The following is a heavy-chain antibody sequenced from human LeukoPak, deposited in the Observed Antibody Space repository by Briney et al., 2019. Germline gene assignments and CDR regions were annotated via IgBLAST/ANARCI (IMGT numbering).Heavy chain of an antibody. CDR2: IRSTANSYAT. CDR3: TRHGSETGFDY. Sequence: GGYLRFSDAASGFTFYGSALHWLRQASGKGLKWVGRIRSTANSYATAYAASVKRRFTISRDDSKNTAYLQMNRLKTEDTAVYYCTRHGSETGFDYWGQGTLVTVSS. V-gene: IGHV3-73*01. CDR1: GFTFYGSA. D-gene: IGHD3-10*01. J-gene: IGHJ4*02.